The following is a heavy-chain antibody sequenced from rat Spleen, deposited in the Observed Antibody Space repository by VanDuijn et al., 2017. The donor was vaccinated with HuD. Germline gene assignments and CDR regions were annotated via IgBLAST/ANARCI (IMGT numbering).Heavy chain of an antibody. D-gene: IGHD1-1*01. V-gene: IGHV5-31*01. CDR1: GFTFNNYW. J-gene: IGHJ1*01. CDR3: TRRGITTAVTGWYFDF. Sequence: EVQLVESGGGLVQPGRSLKLSCVASGFTFNNYWMTWIRQAPGKGLEWVASITNTGGSTYYPDSVKGRFTISRDNAKSTLYLQMNSLRSEDTATYYCTRRGITTAVTGWYFDFWGPGTMVTVSS. CDR2: ITNTGGST.